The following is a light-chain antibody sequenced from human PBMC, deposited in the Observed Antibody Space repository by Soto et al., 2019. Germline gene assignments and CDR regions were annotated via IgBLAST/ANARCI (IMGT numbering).Light chain of an antibody. CDR1: QSVSRY. V-gene: IGKV3-11*01. CDR3: QQRTNWLT. Sequence: IVLTQSPATLSLSPGERATLSCRASQSVSRYIAWYQQKPGQAPRLLIHDASKRATGIPARFSGGGFGTDFTLTISSLEPEDFAVYYCQQRTNWLTFGGGTKVEIK. CDR2: DAS. J-gene: IGKJ4*01.